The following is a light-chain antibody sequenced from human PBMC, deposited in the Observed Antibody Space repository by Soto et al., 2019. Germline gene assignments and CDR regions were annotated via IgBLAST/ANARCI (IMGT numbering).Light chain of an antibody. CDR3: CSYAGSYSDV. CDR1: SSDVGDYNF. CDR2: DVS. Sequence: QSALTQPPSVSESPGQSITISCTGTSSDVGDYNFVSWYQQHPDKAPKLMIYDVSKRPSGVPDRFSGSKSGYTASLTISGLQAEDEADYYCCSYAGSYSDVFGTGTKLTVL. V-gene: IGLV2-11*01. J-gene: IGLJ1*01.